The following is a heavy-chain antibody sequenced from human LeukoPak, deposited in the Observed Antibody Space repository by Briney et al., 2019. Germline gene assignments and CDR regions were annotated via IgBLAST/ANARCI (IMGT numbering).Heavy chain of an antibody. D-gene: IGHD3-22*01. J-gene: IGHJ3*02. CDR1: GYTFTSYY. CDR2: INPSGGST. CDR3: ARDLGPSQYYYDSSGYYAFDI. V-gene: IGHV1-46*01. Sequence: GASVKVSCKASGYTFTSYYMHWVRQAPGQGLEWVGIINPSGGSTSYAQKFQGRVTMTRDTSTSTVYMELSSLRSEDTAVYYCARDLGPSQYYYDSSGYYAFDIWDQGTMVTVSS.